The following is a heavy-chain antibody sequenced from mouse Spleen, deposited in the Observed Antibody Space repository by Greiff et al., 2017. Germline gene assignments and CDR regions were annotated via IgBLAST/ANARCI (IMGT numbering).Heavy chain of an antibody. CDR2: INSNGGST. CDR1: GFTFSSYA. D-gene: IGHD2-3*01. J-gene: IGHJ2*01. CDR3: ARRDGYFDY. V-gene: IGHV5-6-2*01. Sequence: EVKLVESGGGLVKPGGSLKLSCAASGFTFSSYAMCWVRQTPEKRLEWVAAINSNGGSTYYPDTVKDRFTISRDNAKNTLYLQMSSLRSEDTALYYCARRDGYFDYWGQGTTLTVSS.